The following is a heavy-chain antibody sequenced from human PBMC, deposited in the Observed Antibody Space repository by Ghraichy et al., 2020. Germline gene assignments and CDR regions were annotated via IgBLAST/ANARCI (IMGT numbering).Heavy chain of an antibody. CDR2: ISGSSTDT. J-gene: IGHJ4*01. CDR3: TRDPRLADY. V-gene: IGHV3-11*06. Sequence: GESLNLSCAACGFSCSDYYMSWIRQAPGKGPEWLSYISGSSTDTNYAGSVRGRFTISRDNAQNLVYLQMNSLRVEDTAVYYCTRDPRLADYSGQGTLVTVSS. CDR1: GFSCSDYY.